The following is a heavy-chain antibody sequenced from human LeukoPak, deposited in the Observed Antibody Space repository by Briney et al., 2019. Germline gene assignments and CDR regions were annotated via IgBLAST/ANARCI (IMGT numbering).Heavy chain of an antibody. CDR1: GGSIISSDYH. D-gene: IGHD2-15*01. Sequence: SETLFLTCTVSGGSIISSDYHWGWVRQPPGKGLEWIGTISYSGNTDYNPSLRSRVTISVDTSNNQFSLRLGSVTAADTAVYHCARHCCSGPAKRVFDIWGQGTMVTVSS. CDR3: ARHCCSGPAKRVFDI. J-gene: IGHJ3*02. CDR2: ISYSGNT. V-gene: IGHV4-39*01.